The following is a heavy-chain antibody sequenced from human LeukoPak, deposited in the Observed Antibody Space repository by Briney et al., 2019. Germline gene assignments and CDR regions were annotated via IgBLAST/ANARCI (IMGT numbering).Heavy chain of an antibody. D-gene: IGHD6-13*01. CDR1: GFTFDDYA. V-gene: IGHV3-9*01. Sequence: SLRLSCAASGFTFDDYAMHWVRQAPGKGLEWVSGISWNSGSIGYADSVKGRFTISRDNAKNSLYLQMNSLRAEDTALYYCAKRSSSSRVSSYYYYGMDVWGQGTTVTVSS. J-gene: IGHJ6*02. CDR2: ISWNSGSI. CDR3: AKRSSSSRVSSYYYYGMDV.